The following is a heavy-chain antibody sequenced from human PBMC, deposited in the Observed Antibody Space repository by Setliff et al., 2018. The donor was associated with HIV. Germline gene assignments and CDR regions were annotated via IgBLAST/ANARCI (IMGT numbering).Heavy chain of an antibody. CDR1: GYTFRDYY. J-gene: IGHJ4*02. CDR3: ATALPLATTGWGPRYYFDY. V-gene: IGHV1-69-2*01. CDR2: VDPDDGDT. Sequence: ASVKVSCKSSGYTFRDYYIHWVQQAPGKGLEWVGRVDPDDGDTRLAEKFQGRVTITADTSTAYLDLSSLRSEDTAVYFCATALPLATTGWGPRYYFDYWGQRTPVTVSS. D-gene: IGHD4-17*01.